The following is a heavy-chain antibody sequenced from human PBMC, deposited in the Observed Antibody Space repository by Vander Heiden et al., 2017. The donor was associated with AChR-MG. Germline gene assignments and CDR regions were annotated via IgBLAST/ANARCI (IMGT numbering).Heavy chain of an antibody. CDR2: SIPICGTA. J-gene: IGHJ5*02. Sequence: QVQLVQSGAEVKKPGSSVNVSCKASGGPFSRSAIRGVRQAPGQGLEWMGGSIPICGTANYAQKFQGRVTITADKSTSTAYMELSSLRSEDTAVYYCARVSGTIFGVVIMGDNWFDPWGQGTLVTVSS. D-gene: IGHD3-3*01. CDR1: GGPFSRSA. V-gene: IGHV1-69*06. CDR3: ARVSGTIFGVVIMGDNWFDP.